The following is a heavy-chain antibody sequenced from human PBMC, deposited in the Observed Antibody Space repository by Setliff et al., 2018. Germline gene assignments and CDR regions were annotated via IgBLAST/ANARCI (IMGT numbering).Heavy chain of an antibody. CDR2: IWQDGGNK. V-gene: IGHV3-33*08. CDR3: ARTCSGSGCYAGLES. Sequence: PGGSLRLSCAASGFTFSNYRMHWVRQAPGKGLEWVAVIWQDGGNKYHADSVKGRFTISRDNSKNTLYLQMNSLRPEDTAVYYCARTCSGSGCYAGLESWGQGTPVTVSS. J-gene: IGHJ4*02. D-gene: IGHD2-15*01. CDR1: GFTFSNYR.